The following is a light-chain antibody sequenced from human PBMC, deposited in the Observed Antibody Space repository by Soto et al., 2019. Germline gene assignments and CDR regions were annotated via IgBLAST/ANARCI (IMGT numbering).Light chain of an antibody. CDR1: QSISSY. J-gene: IGKJ5*01. CDR2: AAS. V-gene: IGKV1-39*01. CDR3: QQSYNTPIT. Sequence: DIQVTQSPSSLSASVGDRVTITCRASQSISSYLNWYQQKGGKAPNLLIYAASSLQSGVPSRFSGSGSGTDFTLIISSLQPEDFATYYRQQSYNTPITFGQGTRLEIK.